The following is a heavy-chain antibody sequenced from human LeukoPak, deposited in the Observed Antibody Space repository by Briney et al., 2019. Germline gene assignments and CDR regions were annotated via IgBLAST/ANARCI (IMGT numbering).Heavy chain of an antibody. CDR3: ARVLRIVVAPDDAFDI. Sequence: ASVKVSCKASGYTFTGYYMHWVRQAPGQGLEWMGWINPNSGGTNYAQKFQGRVIMTRDTSISTAYMELSRLRSDDTAVYYCARVLRIVVAPDDAFDIWGQGTMVTVSS. D-gene: IGHD2-2*01. J-gene: IGHJ3*02. V-gene: IGHV1-2*02. CDR1: GYTFTGYY. CDR2: INPNSGGT.